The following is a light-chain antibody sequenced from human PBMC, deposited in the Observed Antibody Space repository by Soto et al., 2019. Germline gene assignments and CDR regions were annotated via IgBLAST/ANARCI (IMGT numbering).Light chain of an antibody. CDR3: SSYTSTGNRV. V-gene: IGLV2-14*01. CDR1: SSDVGAYNY. Sequence: QSVLTQPASVSGSPGQSITISCTGTSSDVGAYNYVAWYQQYPGKAPKLMIYEVSNRPSGVSNRFSGSKSGNTAFLTIPGLQAEDEADYYCSSYTSTGNRVLGTGTKVT. CDR2: EVS. J-gene: IGLJ1*01.